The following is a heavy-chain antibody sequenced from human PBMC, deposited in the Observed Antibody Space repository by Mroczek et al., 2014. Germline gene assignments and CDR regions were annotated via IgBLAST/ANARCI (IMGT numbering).Heavy chain of an antibody. CDR2: ISGSGGST. V-gene: IGHV3-23*04. D-gene: IGHD4-11*01. CDR1: GFTFSSYA. J-gene: IGHJ6*03. CDR3: AKTGMTTVTYYYYYMDV. Sequence: EVQLVQSGGGLIQPGGSLRLSCAASGFTFSSYAMSWVRQAPGKGLEWVSAISGSGGSTYYADSVKGRFTISRDNSKNTLYLQMNSLRAEDTAVYYCAKTGMTTVTYYYYYMDVWGKGTTVTVSS.